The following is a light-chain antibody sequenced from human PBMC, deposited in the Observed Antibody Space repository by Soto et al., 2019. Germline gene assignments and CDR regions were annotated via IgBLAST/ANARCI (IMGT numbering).Light chain of an antibody. CDR2: DVS. CDR1: ESVSRY. J-gene: IGKJ1*01. Sequence: EVLLTQSPSSLSLSPGESATISCRASESVSRYLAWYQQRPGQAPRLLMYDVSNRATGIPARFSGSGSGTDFTLTISSLEPEDFAIYYCQQGTNRPPRTFGQGTKVEI. CDR3: QQGTNRPPRT. V-gene: IGKV3-11*01.